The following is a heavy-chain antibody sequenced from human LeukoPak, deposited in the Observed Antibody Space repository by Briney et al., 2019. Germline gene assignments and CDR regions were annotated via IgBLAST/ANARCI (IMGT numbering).Heavy chain of an antibody. CDR3: ARVGSISWNPNYYCYYIDV. D-gene: IGHD6-13*01. V-gene: IGHV4-61*01. CDR1: GGSVRSGSYC. Sequence: PSETLSLTPTLSGGSVRSGSYCRSSVRHPPGKGLEWIGYIYYSGRTTYNPSLKSRVSISVDTSKNQSSLKLSSVIAADTAVDYCARVGSISWNPNYYCYYIDVWGKGTTVTVSS. J-gene: IGHJ6*03. CDR2: IYYSGRT.